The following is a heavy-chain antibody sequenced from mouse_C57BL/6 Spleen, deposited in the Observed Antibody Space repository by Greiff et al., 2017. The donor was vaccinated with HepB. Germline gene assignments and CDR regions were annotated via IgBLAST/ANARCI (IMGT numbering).Heavy chain of an antibody. CDR3: ARALWLRRGYYAMDY. Sequence: EVQGVESEGGLVWPGSSMKLSCTASGFTFSDYYMAWVRQVPEKGLEWVANINYDGSSTYYLDSLKSRFIISRDNAKNILYLQMSSLKSEDTATYYCARALWLRRGYYAMDYWGQGTSVTVSS. CDR1: GFTFSDYY. V-gene: IGHV5-16*01. J-gene: IGHJ4*01. D-gene: IGHD2-2*01. CDR2: INYDGSST.